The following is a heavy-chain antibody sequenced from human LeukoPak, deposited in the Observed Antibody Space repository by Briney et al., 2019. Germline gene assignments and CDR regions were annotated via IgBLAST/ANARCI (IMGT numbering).Heavy chain of an antibody. CDR1: GFTFSDYA. V-gene: IGHV3-53*04. CDR2: IYSGGST. CDR3: ARGTYGSGSHYPDY. D-gene: IGHD3-10*01. J-gene: IGHJ4*02. Sequence: GGSLRLSCVASGFTFSDYAMNWVRQAPGKGLEWVSVIYSGGSTYYADSVKGRFTISRHNSKNTLYLQMNSLRAEDTAVYYCARGTYGSGSHYPDYWGQGTLVTVSS.